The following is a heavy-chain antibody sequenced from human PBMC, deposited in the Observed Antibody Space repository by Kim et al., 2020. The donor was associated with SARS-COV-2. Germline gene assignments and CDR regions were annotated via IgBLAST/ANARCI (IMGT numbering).Heavy chain of an antibody. Sequence: YNPSLKSRVTMSVDTSKNQFSLKLTSVTAEDTAVFFCARSPSSIATRIDFWGQGTLVTVSS. CDR3: ARSPSSIATRIDF. J-gene: IGHJ4*02. V-gene: IGHV4-4*07. D-gene: IGHD6-6*01.